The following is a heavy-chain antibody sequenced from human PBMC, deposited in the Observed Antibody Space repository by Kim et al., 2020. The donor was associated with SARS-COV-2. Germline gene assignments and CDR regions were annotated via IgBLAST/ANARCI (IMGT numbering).Heavy chain of an antibody. Sequence: HKFQRRVTMTRDTSISTAYMELSRLRSDDTAVYYCARDLPTVTTYWYFDLWGRGTLVTVSS. J-gene: IGHJ2*01. V-gene: IGHV1-2*07. D-gene: IGHD4-17*01. CDR3: ARDLPTVTTYWYFDL.